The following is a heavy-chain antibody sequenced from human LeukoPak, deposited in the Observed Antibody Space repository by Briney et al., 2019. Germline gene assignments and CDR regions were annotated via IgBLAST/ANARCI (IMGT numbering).Heavy chain of an antibody. Sequence: ASVKVSCKASGYTFTSYYMHWVRQAPGQGLEWMGIINPSGGSTSDAQKFQGRVTMTEDTSTDTAYMELSSLRSEDTAVYYCATLVADPLGYYFDYWGQGTLVTVSS. CDR1: GYTFTSYY. J-gene: IGHJ4*02. D-gene: IGHD5-12*01. V-gene: IGHV1-46*01. CDR3: ATLVADPLGYYFDY. CDR2: INPSGGST.